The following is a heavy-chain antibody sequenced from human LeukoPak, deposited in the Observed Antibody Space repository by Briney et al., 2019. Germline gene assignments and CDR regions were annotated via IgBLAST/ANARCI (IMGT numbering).Heavy chain of an antibody. CDR2: IKQDGSEK. Sequence: GGSLRLSCAASGFTFSSYWMNWVRQAPGKGREWVADIKQDGSEKYCVDSVKGRFTISRDNAKNSLYLQMNNLRAEDTAVYYCARDPGYSYGRRYWYFDLWGRGTLVAVSS. D-gene: IGHD5-18*01. CDR1: GFTFSSYW. V-gene: IGHV3-7*01. J-gene: IGHJ2*01. CDR3: ARDPGYSYGRRYWYFDL.